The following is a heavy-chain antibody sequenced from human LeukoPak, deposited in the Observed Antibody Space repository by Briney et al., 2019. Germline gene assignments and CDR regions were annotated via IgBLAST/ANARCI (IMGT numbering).Heavy chain of an antibody. D-gene: IGHD2-8*01. V-gene: IGHV4-39*01. Sequence: SETLSLTCTVSGGSISSSSHSWGWIRQPPGKGLEWIGSMYYSGNTYYNSSLKSRLTISVDTSKNQLSLKLSSVTAADTAVYYCARQVRIVGYCTNGVCLGWFDPWGQGTLVTVSS. J-gene: IGHJ5*02. CDR3: ARQVRIVGYCTNGVCLGWFDP. CDR2: MYYSGNT. CDR1: GGSISSSSHS.